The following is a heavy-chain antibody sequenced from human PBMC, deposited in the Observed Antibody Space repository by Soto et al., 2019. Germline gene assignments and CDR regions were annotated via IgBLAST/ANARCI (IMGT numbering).Heavy chain of an antibody. CDR2: IIPIFGTA. CDR1: GGTFSSYA. D-gene: IGHD1-1*01. CDR3: ARGYTSLVDYYYYGMDV. V-gene: IGHV1-69*01. J-gene: IGHJ6*02. Sequence: QVQLVQSGAEVKKPGSSVKVSCKASGGTFSSYAISWVRQAPGQGLEWMGGIIPIFGTANYAQKFQGRVTITADESKSTAYMELSSLRSEDTAVYYCARGYTSLVDYYYYGMDVWGQGTTVTVSS.